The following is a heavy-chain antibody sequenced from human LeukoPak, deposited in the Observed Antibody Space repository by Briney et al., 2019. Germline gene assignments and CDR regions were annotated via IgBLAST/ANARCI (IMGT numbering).Heavy chain of an antibody. CDR2: IDWDDDK. CDR3: ARIRGTYCSSTTCSFEDF. Sequence: SGPALVKPTQTLTLTCTFSGFSFTNNGMCVTWIRQPPGKALEWLARIDWDDDKYYGASLKTSLTISKDTSKNQVVLTMTNMDPVDTATYYCARIRGTYCSSTTCSFEDFWGQGTLVTVSS. CDR1: GFSFTNNGMC. V-gene: IGHV2-70*11. D-gene: IGHD2-2*01. J-gene: IGHJ4*02.